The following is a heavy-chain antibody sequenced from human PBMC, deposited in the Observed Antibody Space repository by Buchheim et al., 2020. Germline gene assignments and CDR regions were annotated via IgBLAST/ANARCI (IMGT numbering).Heavy chain of an antibody. V-gene: IGHV4-39*07. CDR2: IYYSGST. J-gene: IGHJ5*02. CDR3: ARETTIFWVVYYNCFDP. Sequence: QLQLQESGPGLVKPSETLSLTCTVSGGSISSSSYYWGWIRQPPGKGLEWIGSIYYSGSTYYNPSLKSRVTISVDTSKNQFSLKLSSVTAADTAVYSCARETTIFWVVYYNCFDPWGRGTL. D-gene: IGHD3-3*01. CDR1: GGSISSSSYY.